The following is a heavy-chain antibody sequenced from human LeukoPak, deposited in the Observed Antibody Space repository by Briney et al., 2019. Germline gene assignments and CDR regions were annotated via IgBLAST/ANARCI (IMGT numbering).Heavy chain of an antibody. V-gene: IGHV4-59*01. CDR3: ARGGGYFLIDAFDI. D-gene: IGHD3-22*01. J-gene: IGHJ3*02. CDR2: IYYSGST. CDR1: GGSISSYY. Sequence: SETLSLTCTVSGGSISSYYWSWIRQPPAKGLEWIGYIYYSGSTNYNPSLKSRVTISVDTSKNQFSLKLSSVTAADTAVYYCARGGGYFLIDAFDIWGLGTMVTVSS.